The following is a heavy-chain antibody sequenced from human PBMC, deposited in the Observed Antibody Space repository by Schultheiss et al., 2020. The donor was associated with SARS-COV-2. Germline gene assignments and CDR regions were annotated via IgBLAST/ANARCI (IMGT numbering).Heavy chain of an antibody. CDR1: GGSFSGYY. CDR2: IYYSGST. CDR3: ARRRNGMDV. Sequence: SQTLSLTCAVYGGSFSGYYWSWIRQPPGKGLEWIGYIYYSGSTNYNPSLKSRVTISVDTSKNQFSLKLSSVTAADTAVYYCARRRNGMDVWGQGTTVTVSS. J-gene: IGHJ6*02. V-gene: IGHV4-59*08.